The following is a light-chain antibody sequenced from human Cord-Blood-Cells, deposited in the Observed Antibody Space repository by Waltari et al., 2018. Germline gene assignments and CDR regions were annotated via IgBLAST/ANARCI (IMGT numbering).Light chain of an antibody. V-gene: IGKV1-33*01. CDR1: QDTSNY. CDR2: DAS. CDR3: QQYDNLPLT. J-gene: IGKJ4*01. Sequence: DIQMTQSPSSLSASVGDRVTITCQASQDTSNYLNWYQQKPGKAPKLLIFDASNLETGVPSRFSGSGSGTDFTITISSLQPEDIATYYCQQYDNLPLTFGGGTKVEIK.